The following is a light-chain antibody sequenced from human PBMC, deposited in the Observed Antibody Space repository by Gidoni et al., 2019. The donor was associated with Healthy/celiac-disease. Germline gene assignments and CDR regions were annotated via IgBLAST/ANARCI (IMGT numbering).Light chain of an antibody. Sequence: DIQMTQSPSTLSASVGDRVTITCRASQSISSWLAWYQQKPGKAPKLLIYKASSLESGVPSRFSGSGSGTEITLTISSLQPDDFATYYCQQYNSYPTTFGQGTKVEIK. CDR2: KAS. CDR1: QSISSW. CDR3: QQYNSYPTT. J-gene: IGKJ1*01. V-gene: IGKV1-5*03.